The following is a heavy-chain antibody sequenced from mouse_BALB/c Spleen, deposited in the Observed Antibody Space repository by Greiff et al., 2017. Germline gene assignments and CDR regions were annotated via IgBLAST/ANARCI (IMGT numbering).Heavy chain of an antibody. Sequence: EVKLVESGGGLVQPGGSMKLSCVASGFTFSNYWMNWVRQSPEKGLEWVAEIRLKSNNYATHYAESVKGRFTISRDDSKSSVYLQMNNLRAEDTGIYYCTRYFYRYDYFDYWGQGTTLTVSS. CDR2: IRLKSNNYAT. CDR1: GFTFSNYW. D-gene: IGHD2-14*01. V-gene: IGHV6-6*02. CDR3: TRYFYRYDYFDY. J-gene: IGHJ2*01.